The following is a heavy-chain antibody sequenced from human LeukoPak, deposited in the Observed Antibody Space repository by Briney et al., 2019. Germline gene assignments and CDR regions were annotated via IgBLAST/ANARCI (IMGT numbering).Heavy chain of an antibody. CDR3: ARHPTPRIQLRVYYFDH. Sequence: PGGSLRLSCAASGFTVSDNYMSWVRQAPGKGLEWVSVINSGGSTYYADSVKGRFTISRDNSKNTLYLQMNSLRAEDTAVYYCARHPTPRIQLRVYYFDHWGQGTLVTVSS. CDR1: GFTVSDNY. CDR2: INSGGST. D-gene: IGHD5-18*01. J-gene: IGHJ4*02. V-gene: IGHV3-66*04.